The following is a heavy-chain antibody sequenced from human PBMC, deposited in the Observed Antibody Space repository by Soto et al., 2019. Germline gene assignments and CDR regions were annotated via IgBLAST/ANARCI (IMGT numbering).Heavy chain of an antibody. D-gene: IGHD3-9*01. V-gene: IGHV4-30-2*01. CDR1: GGSISGGGYS. J-gene: IGHJ4*02. Sequence: TLSLTFTVSGGSISGGGYSWSWIRQPPGNGLEWIGYIYHSGSTYYNPSLKSRVTISVDRSKNQFSLKLSSVTAADTAVYYCARGVYDILSGYSAATYYFDDWGQGTLVTVSS. CDR2: IYHSGST. CDR3: ARGVYDILSGYSAATYYFDD.